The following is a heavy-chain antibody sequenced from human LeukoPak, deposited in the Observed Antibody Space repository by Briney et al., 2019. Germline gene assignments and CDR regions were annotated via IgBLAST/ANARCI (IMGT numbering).Heavy chain of an antibody. Sequence: SETLSLTCTVSGASISSTTYYWGWIRQPPGKGLEWIGSLYYSGSTYYNPSLKSRVTMSVDTSKNQFSLKLSSVTAADTAVYYCTRGQWLVPFDYWGQGTLVTVSS. V-gene: IGHV4-39*07. D-gene: IGHD6-19*01. J-gene: IGHJ4*02. CDR3: TRGQWLVPFDY. CDR1: GASISSTTYY. CDR2: LYYSGST.